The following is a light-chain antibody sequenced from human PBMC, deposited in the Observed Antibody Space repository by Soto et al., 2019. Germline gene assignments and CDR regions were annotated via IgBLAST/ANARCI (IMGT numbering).Light chain of an antibody. V-gene: IGKV3-15*01. J-gene: IGKJ1*01. CDR3: HQYNNRPWT. Sequence: ETVMMQSPVTLSVSPGDTATLSCRASQRVSSHLAWYQQKPGQAPRLLIYAASTRATGIPVRFSGSGSETEFTLTIRSMPSEAYAIYYCHQYNNRPWTFGQGTKVDIK. CDR2: AAS. CDR1: QRVSSH.